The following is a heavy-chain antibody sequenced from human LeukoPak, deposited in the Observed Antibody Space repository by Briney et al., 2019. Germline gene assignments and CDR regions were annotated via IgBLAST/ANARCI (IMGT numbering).Heavy chain of an antibody. CDR2: ISGRGGST. CDR1: GFTFSSYA. V-gene: IGHV3-23*01. J-gene: IGHJ4*02. D-gene: IGHD3-10*01. Sequence: GGSLRLSCAASGFTFSSYAMSWVRQAPGKGLEWVSAISGRGGSTYYADSVKGRFTISRDNSKNALYLQMNSLRAEDTAVYYCAKDVLLWFGEGNYFDYWGQGTLVTVSS. CDR3: AKDVLLWFGEGNYFDY.